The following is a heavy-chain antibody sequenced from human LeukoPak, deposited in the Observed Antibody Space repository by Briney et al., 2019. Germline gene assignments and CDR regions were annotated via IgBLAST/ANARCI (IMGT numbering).Heavy chain of an antibody. D-gene: IGHD3-9*01. CDR3: ARTGYDILTGFYRHFDY. CDR2: IYWDDDK. J-gene: IGHJ4*02. CDR1: GFSLSTSGMC. Sequence: SGPALVKPTQTLTLTCTFSGFSLSTSGMCVSWIRQPPGMALEWLALIYWDDDKRYSPSLKSSLTITKDTSKNQVVLTMTNVDPVDTATYYCARTGYDILTGFYRHFDYWGQGTLVTVSS. V-gene: IGHV2-5*08.